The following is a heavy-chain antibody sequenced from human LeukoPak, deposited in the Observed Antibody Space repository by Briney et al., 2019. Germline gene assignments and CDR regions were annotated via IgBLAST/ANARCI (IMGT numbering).Heavy chain of an antibody. V-gene: IGHV4-34*01. D-gene: IGHD6-13*01. CDR2: INHSGST. CDR3: ARSIGTARRNWYFDL. CDR1: GGSFSGYY. J-gene: IGHJ2*01. Sequence: SETLSLTCVVYGGSFSGYYWSWIRQPPGKGLEWNGEINHSGSTNYNPSLKSRVTISVDTSTNQFSLKLSSVTAADTAVYYCARSIGTARRNWYFDLWGRGTLVTVSS.